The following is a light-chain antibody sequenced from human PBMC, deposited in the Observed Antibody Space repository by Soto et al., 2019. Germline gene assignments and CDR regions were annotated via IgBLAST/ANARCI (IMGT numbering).Light chain of an antibody. CDR1: SSDIGGYDS. J-gene: IGLJ2*01. V-gene: IGLV2-14*03. CDR2: DVS. Sequence: QSALTQPASVSGSPGQSITISCTGTSSDIGGYDSVSWYQQHPGKAPKLMIYDVSRRPSGVSNRFSGSKSANTASLTISDLQTADEGDYYCSSYTTSSTLVVFGGGTKLTVL. CDR3: SSYTTSSTLVV.